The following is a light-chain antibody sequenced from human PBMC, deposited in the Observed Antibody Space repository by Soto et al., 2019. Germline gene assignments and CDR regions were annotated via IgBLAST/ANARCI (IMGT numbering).Light chain of an antibody. J-gene: IGKJ1*01. CDR3: QQYSNWPRT. CDR1: QSVSTN. CDR2: GAS. Sequence: IVRTQSPATLSVSPGKRATLSCRASQSVSTNLAWYQLKPGQAPRLLIYGASTRATGIPARFSGSGSGTEFTLTITSLQSEDFAVYFCQQYSNWPRTFGQGTKVDIK. V-gene: IGKV3-15*01.